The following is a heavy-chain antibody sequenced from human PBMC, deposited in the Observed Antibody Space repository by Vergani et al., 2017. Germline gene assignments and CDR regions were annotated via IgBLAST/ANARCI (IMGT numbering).Heavy chain of an antibody. D-gene: IGHD2-2*01. CDR3: ARGCSSTSCYYYYYGMDV. CDR1: GFTFSSYS. J-gene: IGHJ6*02. V-gene: IGHV3-48*01. CDR2: ISSSSSTI. Sequence: VQLVESAGGVVQPGGSLRLSCAASGFTFSSYSMNWVRQAPGKGLEWVSYISSSSSTIYYADSVKGRFTISRDNAKNSLYLQMNSLRAEDTAVYYCARGCSSTSCYYYYYGMDVWGQGTTVTVSS.